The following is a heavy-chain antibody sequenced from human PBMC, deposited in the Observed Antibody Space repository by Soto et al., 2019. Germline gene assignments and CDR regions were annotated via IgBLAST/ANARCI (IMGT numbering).Heavy chain of an antibody. J-gene: IGHJ5*02. CDR2: IDGTSTFS. CDR3: AKNSGWFNA. V-gene: IGHV3-23*05. CDR1: GFTFGTND. D-gene: IGHD3-10*01. Sequence: GGSLRLSCVASGFTFGTNDMTWVRQAPGKGLEWVSTIDGTSTFSNYAASVEGRFTISRDNSRNTVYLQMNSLRADDTAVYFCAKNSGWFNAWGQGTLVTVSS.